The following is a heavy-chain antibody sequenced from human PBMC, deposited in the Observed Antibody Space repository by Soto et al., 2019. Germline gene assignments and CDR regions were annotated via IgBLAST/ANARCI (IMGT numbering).Heavy chain of an antibody. J-gene: IGHJ4*02. V-gene: IGHV1-2*04. CDR3: AREEAGRFGELFGFNRYYFDY. CDR1: GYTFTGYY. CDR2: INPNSGGT. D-gene: IGHD3-10*01. Sequence: ASVKVSCKASGYTFTGYYMHWVRQAPGQGLEWMGWINPNSGGTNYAQKFQGWVTMTRDTSISTAYMERSRLRSDDTAVYYCAREEAGRFGELFGFNRYYFDYWGQGTLVTVSS.